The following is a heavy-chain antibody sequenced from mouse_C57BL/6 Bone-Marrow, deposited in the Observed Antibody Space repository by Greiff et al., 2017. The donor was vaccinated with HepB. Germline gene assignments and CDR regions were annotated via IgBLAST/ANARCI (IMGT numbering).Heavy chain of an antibody. J-gene: IGHJ2*01. D-gene: IGHD3-2*02. CDR3: ARDRRQLRLQGFDY. CDR1: GYSITSGYY. Sequence: EVKLVESGPGLVKPSQSLSLTCSVTGYSITSGYYWNWIRQFPGNKLEWMGYISYDGSNNYNPSLKNRISITRDTSKNQFFLKLNSVTTEDTATYYCARDRRQLRLQGFDYWGQGTTLTVSS. V-gene: IGHV3-6*01. CDR2: ISYDGSN.